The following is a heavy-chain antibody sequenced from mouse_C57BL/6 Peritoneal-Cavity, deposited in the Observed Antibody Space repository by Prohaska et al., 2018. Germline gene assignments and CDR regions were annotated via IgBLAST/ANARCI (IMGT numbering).Heavy chain of an antibody. CDR3: ARGTIYDGYYHFAY. Sequence: PSQSLSLTCSFTGYSITSGYYLNWIRQFPGNKLEWMGCISYDGSNNYNPSLKNRISITRDTSKNQFFLKLKSVTTEDTATYYCARGTIYDGYYHFAYWGQGTLVTVSA. CDR2: ISYDGSN. J-gene: IGHJ3*01. V-gene: IGHV3-6*01. CDR1: GYSITSGYY. D-gene: IGHD2-3*01.